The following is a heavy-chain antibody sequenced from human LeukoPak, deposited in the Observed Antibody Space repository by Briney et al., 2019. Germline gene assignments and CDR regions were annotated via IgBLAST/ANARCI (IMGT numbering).Heavy chain of an antibody. CDR3: ARGGGRYSSGCFDY. V-gene: IGHV3-53*01. D-gene: IGHD6-19*01. CDR2: ISGSGTST. CDR1: GFTVSSNY. J-gene: IGHJ4*02. Sequence: PGGSLRLSCAASGFTVSSNYMSWVRQAPGKGLEWVSVISGSGTSTYYADSVKGRFTISRDNSKNTLYLQMNSLRAEDTAVYYCARGGGRYSSGCFDYWGQGTLVTVSS.